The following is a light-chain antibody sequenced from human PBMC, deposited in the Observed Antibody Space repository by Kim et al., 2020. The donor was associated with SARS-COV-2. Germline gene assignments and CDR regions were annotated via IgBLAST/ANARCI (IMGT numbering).Light chain of an antibody. J-gene: IGLJ3*02. Sequence: CTLSSGYSNYKVDSYQQRPGKGPRFVMRVGTGGIVGSKGDGIPDRFSVLGSGLNRYLTIKNIQEGDESDYHCGADHGSGSNFVWVFGGGTKLTVL. CDR1: SGYSNYK. V-gene: IGLV9-49*01. CDR2: VGTGGIVG. CDR3: GADHGSGSNFVWV.